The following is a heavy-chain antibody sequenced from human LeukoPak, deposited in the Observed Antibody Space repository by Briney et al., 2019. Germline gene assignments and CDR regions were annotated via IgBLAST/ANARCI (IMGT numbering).Heavy chain of an antibody. CDR2: VSAGGGST. CDR3: AKRSALSGTDY. V-gene: IGHV3-23*01. CDR1: GFTFSSYG. Sequence: GGSLRLSCAASGFTFSSYGMSWVRQAPWKGLEWVSTVSAGGGSTLYADSVKGRFTISRDNSKNTLYLQMSSLRAEDTAVYYCAKRSALSGTDYWGQGTLVTVSS. D-gene: IGHD2-15*01. J-gene: IGHJ4*02.